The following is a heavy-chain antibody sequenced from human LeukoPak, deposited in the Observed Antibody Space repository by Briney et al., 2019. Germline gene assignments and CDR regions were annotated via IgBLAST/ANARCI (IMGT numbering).Heavy chain of an antibody. CDR2: ISYDGSNK. J-gene: IGHJ1*01. V-gene: IGHV3-30*04. CDR3: ARSYGDYFEYFQH. D-gene: IGHD4-17*01. CDR1: GFTFSSYA. Sequence: PGGSLRLSCAASGFTFSSYAMHWVRQAPGKGLEWVAVISYDGSNKYYADSVKGRFTISRDNSKNTLYLQMNSLRAEDTAVYYCARSYGDYFEYFQHWGQGTLVTVSS.